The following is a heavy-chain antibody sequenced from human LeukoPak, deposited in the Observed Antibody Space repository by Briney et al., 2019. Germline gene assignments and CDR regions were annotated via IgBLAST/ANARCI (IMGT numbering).Heavy chain of an antibody. J-gene: IGHJ6*03. CDR1: GFTFSSYA. CDR3: ANDYGDYLYFYMDV. D-gene: IGHD4-17*01. CDR2: ISGSGGRT. V-gene: IGHV3-23*01. Sequence: GGSLRLSCAASGFTFSSYAMSWVRQAPGEGLEWVSAISGSGGRTYYADSVKGGFTISRDNSKNTLYLQMNSVRAEHRAVYYCANDYGDYLYFYMDVWGKGTTVTVSS.